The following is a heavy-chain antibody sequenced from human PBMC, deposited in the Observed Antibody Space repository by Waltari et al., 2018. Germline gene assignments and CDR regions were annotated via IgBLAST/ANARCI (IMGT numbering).Heavy chain of an antibody. J-gene: IGHJ6*02. V-gene: IGHV1-3*01. Sequence: QVQLVQSGAEVKKPGASVKVSCKASGYTFTSYAMHWVRQAPGQRLEWMGWINAGNGNTKYSQKFQGRVTITRDTSASTAYMELSSLRSEDTAVYYCATLIEYSSSGYYGMDVWGQGTTVTVSS. CDR3: ATLIEYSSSGYYGMDV. CDR2: INAGNGNT. D-gene: IGHD6-6*01. CDR1: GYTFTSYA.